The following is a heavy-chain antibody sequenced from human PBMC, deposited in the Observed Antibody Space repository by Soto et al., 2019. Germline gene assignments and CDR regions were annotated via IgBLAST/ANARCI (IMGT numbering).Heavy chain of an antibody. V-gene: IGHV4-31*03. D-gene: IGHD2-15*01. Sequence: PSETLSLTCTVSGGSISSGGYYWSWIRQHPGKGLEWIGYIYYSGSTYYNPSLKSRVTISVDTSKNQFSLKLSSVTAADTAVYYCASQNRRVVVAATTFDYWGQGTLVTVSS. CDR3: ASQNRRVVVAATTFDY. CDR1: GGSISSGGYY. J-gene: IGHJ4*02. CDR2: IYYSGST.